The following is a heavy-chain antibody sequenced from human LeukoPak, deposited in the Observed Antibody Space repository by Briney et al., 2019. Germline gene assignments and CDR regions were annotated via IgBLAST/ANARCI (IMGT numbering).Heavy chain of an antibody. J-gene: IGHJ4*02. D-gene: IGHD3-10*01. CDR2: IKQDGSEK. Sequence: GGSLRLSCAASGFTFSSYWMSWVRQAPGKGLEWVANIKQDGSEKYYVDSVKGRFTISRDNAKNSLYLQMNSLGAEDTAVYYCASKTDYYGSGSYGYWGQGTLVTVSS. CDR1: GFTFSSYW. V-gene: IGHV3-7*01. CDR3: ASKTDYYGSGSYGY.